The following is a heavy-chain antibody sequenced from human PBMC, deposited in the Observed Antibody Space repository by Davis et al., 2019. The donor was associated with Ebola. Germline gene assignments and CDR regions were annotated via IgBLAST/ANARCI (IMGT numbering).Heavy chain of an antibody. CDR1: GFSFSSYS. CDR2: IKQDGGEK. Sequence: GESLKISCAASGFSFSSYSMNWVRQAPGKGLEWVANIKQDGGEKYYVDSVKGRFTISRDNVRNSLYLQMNNLRAEDTAVYYCAGGESGWDASDIWGRGTMVTVSS. V-gene: IGHV3-7*04. CDR3: AGGESGWDASDI. J-gene: IGHJ3*02. D-gene: IGHD6-19*01.